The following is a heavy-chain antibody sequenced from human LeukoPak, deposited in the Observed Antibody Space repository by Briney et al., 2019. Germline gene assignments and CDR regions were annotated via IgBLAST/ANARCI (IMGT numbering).Heavy chain of an antibody. CDR3: AGETGTTRFDY. CDR2: INHSGST. V-gene: IGHV4-34*01. D-gene: IGHD1-7*01. J-gene: IGHJ4*02. CDR1: GGSFSGYY. Sequence: PSETLSLTCAVYGGSFSGYYWSWIRQPPGKGLEWIGEINHSGSTNYNPSLKSRVTISVDTSKNQFSLKLSSVTAADTAVYYCAGETGTTRFDYWGQGTLATVSS.